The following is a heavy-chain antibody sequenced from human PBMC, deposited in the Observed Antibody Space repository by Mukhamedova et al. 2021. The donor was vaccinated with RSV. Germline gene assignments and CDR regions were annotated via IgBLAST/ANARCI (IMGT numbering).Heavy chain of an antibody. CDR2: ISAYNGIT. Sequence: SWVRQAPGQGLEWMGWISAYNGITNYAQKLQGRVTMTTDTSTSTAYMELRSLRSDDTAVYYCARRGYYGGYYYGMDVWGQGTTVTV. CDR3: ARRGYYGGYYYGMDV. D-gene: IGHD3-22*01. J-gene: IGHJ6*02. V-gene: IGHV1-18*01.